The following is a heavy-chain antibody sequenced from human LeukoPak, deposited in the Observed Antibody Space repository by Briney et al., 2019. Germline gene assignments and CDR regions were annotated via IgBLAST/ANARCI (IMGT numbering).Heavy chain of an antibody. CDR3: ARDVYYYIFTGYPISAFDI. Sequence: ASVTVSCKASGYTFTRYGIRWVRQAPGQGLEWVGWFSAYNGNTNYAQKLQGRVTMNTDTSTSTAYMELRSLRSEETAVYYCARDVYYYIFTGYPISAFDIWGQGTMVTVSS. J-gene: IGHJ3*02. D-gene: IGHD3-9*01. CDR2: FSAYNGNT. CDR1: GYTFTRYG. V-gene: IGHV1-18*01.